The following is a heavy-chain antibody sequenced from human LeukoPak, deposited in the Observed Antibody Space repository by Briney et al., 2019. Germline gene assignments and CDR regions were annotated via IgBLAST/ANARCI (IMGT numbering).Heavy chain of an antibody. J-gene: IGHJ4*02. CDR3: ARYYDSSGYYYDY. Sequence: PSETLSLTCTVSGGSISSYYWSWIRQPPGKGLEWIGYIYSSGSTNYNPSLKSRVTISVDTSKNQFSLKLSSVTAADTAVYYCARYYDSSGYYYDYWGQGTLVTVSS. CDR1: GGSISSYY. CDR2: IYSSGST. V-gene: IGHV4-59*01. D-gene: IGHD3-22*01.